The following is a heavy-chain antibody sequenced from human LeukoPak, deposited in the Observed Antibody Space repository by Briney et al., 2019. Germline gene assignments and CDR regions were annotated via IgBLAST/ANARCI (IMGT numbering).Heavy chain of an antibody. V-gene: IGHV1-2*02. CDR3: ARVFSPDYDSSFSWFDP. Sequence: ASVKVSCKASGYTFTGYYMHWVRQAPGQGLEWMGWINPNSGGTNYAQKFQGRVTMTRDTSISTAYMELSRLRSDDTAVYYCARVFSPDYDSSFSWFDPWGQGTLVTVCS. J-gene: IGHJ5*02. CDR1: GYTFTGYY. CDR2: INPNSGGT. D-gene: IGHD3-22*01.